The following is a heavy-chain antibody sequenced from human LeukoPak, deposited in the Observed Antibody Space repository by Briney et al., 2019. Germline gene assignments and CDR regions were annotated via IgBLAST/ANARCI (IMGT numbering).Heavy chain of an antibody. V-gene: IGHV4-59*08. CDR1: GGSISSYY. J-gene: IGHJ4*02. CDR2: VYYTGSG. D-gene: IGHD2-15*01. Sequence: SETLSLTCTVSGGSISSYYWSWIRQPPGKGLEWIGYVYYTGSGNYNPSLKSRVTILVDTSRNQFSLKLRSVTAADTAVYYCTRHGTHSGSGTYYYPDYWGQGTLVTVSS. CDR3: TRHGTHSGSGTYYYPDY.